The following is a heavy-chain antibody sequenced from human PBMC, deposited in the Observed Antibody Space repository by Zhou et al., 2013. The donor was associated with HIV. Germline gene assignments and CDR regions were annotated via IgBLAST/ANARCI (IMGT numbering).Heavy chain of an antibody. Sequence: QVQLVQSGAEVKKPGSSVKVSCKASGYTFSNFGFTWVRQAPGQGLEWMGGVIPIFGTTSYAQKFQGRVTINTDESTSTAYMELSSLRSEDTALYYCARANSGDSLGYFDYWGQGTLVTVSS. V-gene: IGHV1-69*05. CDR3: ARANSGDSLGYFDY. D-gene: IGHD5-18*01. CDR1: GYTFSNFG. J-gene: IGHJ4*02. CDR2: VIPIFGTT.